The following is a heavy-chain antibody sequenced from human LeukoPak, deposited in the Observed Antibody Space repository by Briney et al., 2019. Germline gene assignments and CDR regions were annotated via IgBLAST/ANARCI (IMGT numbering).Heavy chain of an antibody. CDR3: ARGGDYGSGIYKGAY. CDR2: ISSDGSST. Sequence: PGGSLRLSCVASGFTFSIYYMHWVRQAPGKGLVWVSRISSDGSSTTYADSVKGRFTISRDDAKDTVYLQMNGLRAEDTAVYFCARGGDYGSGIYKGAYWGQGTLVTVSS. CDR1: GFTFSIYY. D-gene: IGHD3-10*01. J-gene: IGHJ4*02. V-gene: IGHV3-74*01.